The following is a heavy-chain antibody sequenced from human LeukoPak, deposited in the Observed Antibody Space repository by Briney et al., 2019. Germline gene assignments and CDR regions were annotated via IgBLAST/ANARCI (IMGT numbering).Heavy chain of an antibody. D-gene: IGHD6-19*01. CDR2: ISSGSTI. CDR1: GFTFSSYS. Sequence: GGSLRLSCAASGFTFSSYSMNWVRQAPGKGLEWVSYISSGSTIYYADSVKGRFTISRDNAKNSLYLQMNSLRAEDTAVYYCARDVAGIAYYFDYWGQGTLVTVSS. V-gene: IGHV3-48*04. J-gene: IGHJ4*02. CDR3: ARDVAGIAYYFDY.